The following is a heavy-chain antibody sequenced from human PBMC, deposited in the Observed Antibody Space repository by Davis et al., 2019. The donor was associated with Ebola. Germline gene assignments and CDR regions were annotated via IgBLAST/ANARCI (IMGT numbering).Heavy chain of an antibody. CDR3: AKDTSNIWFDI. CDR1: GITFSTYV. J-gene: IGHJ3*02. D-gene: IGHD1-26*01. Sequence: GGSLRLSCAVSGITFSTYVMSWVRQAPGKGLEWVSTLGTSADTYYADSVKGRFTISRDNSKNTLYLQMNGLRVEDTAIYYCAKDTSNIWFDIWGQGTNVTVSS. V-gene: IGHV3-23*01. CDR2: LGTSADT.